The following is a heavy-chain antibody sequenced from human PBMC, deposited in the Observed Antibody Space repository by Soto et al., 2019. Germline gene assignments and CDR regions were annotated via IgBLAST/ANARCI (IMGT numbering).Heavy chain of an antibody. D-gene: IGHD3-9*01. CDR3: ARDQFDYDILTAALRIYYYSGMDV. Sequence: ASVKVSCKASGYTFTSYAMHWVRQAPGQRLEWMGWINAGNGNTKYSQKFQGRVTITRDTSASTAYMELSSLRSEDTAVYYCARDQFDYDILTAALRIYYYSGMDVWGQGTTVTVSS. CDR2: INAGNGNT. CDR1: GYTFTSYA. V-gene: IGHV1-3*01. J-gene: IGHJ6*02.